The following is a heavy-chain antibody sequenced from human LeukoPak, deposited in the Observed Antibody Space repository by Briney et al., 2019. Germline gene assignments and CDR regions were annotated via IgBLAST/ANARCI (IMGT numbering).Heavy chain of an antibody. D-gene: IGHD1-14*01. J-gene: IGHJ4*02. CDR3: ARDREPRGFDY. CDR1: GYSISSGYY. CDR2: IYHSGST. V-gene: IGHV4-38-2*02. Sequence: SETLSLTCTVSGYSISSGYYWGWIRQPPGKGLEWIGSIYHSGSTYYNPSLKSRVTISVGTSKNQFSLKLSSVTAADTAVYYCARDREPRGFDYWGQGTLVTVSS.